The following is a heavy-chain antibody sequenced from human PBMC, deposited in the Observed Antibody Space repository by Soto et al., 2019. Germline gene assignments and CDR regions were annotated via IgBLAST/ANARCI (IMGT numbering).Heavy chain of an antibody. V-gene: IGHV3-30-3*01. Sequence: GGSLRLSCAASGFTFDNYAIHWVRQAPGKGLEWVAVISYDGGNKNHADSVKGRFTISRDNSKNTLFLQMNNLRDEDTAVYYCARDGWLYYDSASQGMDVWGQGTTVTVYS. D-gene: IGHD3-16*01. CDR1: GFTFDNYA. J-gene: IGHJ6*02. CDR3: ARDGWLYYDSASQGMDV. CDR2: ISYDGGNK.